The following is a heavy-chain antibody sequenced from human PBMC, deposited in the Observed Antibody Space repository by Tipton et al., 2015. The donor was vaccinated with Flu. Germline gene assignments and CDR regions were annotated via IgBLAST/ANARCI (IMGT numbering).Heavy chain of an antibody. J-gene: IGHJ4*02. D-gene: IGHD4-17*01. CDR2: IRYDGSTK. CDR3: ANERGPMTTLTATARRFDS. V-gene: IGHV3-30*02. CDR1: GFTFKSYG. Sequence: SLRLSCAASGFTFKSYGLHWVRQAPGKGLESVAFIRYDGSTKYYADSVKGRFTITRDNSRNTLYLQMNSLGPEDTAVYYCANERGPMTTLTATARRFDSWGQGTLVTVSS.